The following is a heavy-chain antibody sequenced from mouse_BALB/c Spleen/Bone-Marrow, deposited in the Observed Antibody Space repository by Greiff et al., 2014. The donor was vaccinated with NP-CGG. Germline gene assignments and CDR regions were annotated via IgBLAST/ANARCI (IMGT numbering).Heavy chain of an antibody. Sequence: EVQLQQSGAELVKPGASVKLSCTASGFNIKDTYMHWVKQRPEQGLEWIGRIGPANGSAKYDPKFQGKATITADTSSNTAYLQLSSLTSEDTAVYYCARYRLGTYFDFWGQGTTLTVSS. CDR1: GFNIKDTY. V-gene: IGHV14-3*02. CDR2: IGPANGSA. CDR3: ARYRLGTYFDF. D-gene: IGHD2-14*01. J-gene: IGHJ2*01.